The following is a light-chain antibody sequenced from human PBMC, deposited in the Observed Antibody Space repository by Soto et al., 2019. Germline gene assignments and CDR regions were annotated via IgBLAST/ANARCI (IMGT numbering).Light chain of an antibody. CDR2: DDN. CDR1: SGNIATNY. CDR3: QSYDIDNVV. V-gene: IGLV6-57*04. Sequence: NFMLTQPRSVSESPGKTVTISCTPTSGNIATNYVQWHQHRPGSAPSSVIYDDNERPSGVPDRFSGSVDRSSNSASLTISGLKTEDEADYYCQSYDIDNVVFGGGTKLTVL. J-gene: IGLJ2*01.